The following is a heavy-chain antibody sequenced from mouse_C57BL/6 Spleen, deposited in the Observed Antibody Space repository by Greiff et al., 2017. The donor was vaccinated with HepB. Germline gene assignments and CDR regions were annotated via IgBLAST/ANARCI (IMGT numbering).Heavy chain of an antibody. V-gene: IGHV1-69*01. CDR3: ARYGYYGSSYWYFDV. D-gene: IGHD1-1*01. CDR1: GYTFTSYW. Sequence: QVQLQQPGAELVMPGASVKLSCKASGYTFTSYWMHWVKQRPGQGLEWIGEIDPSDSYTNYNQKFKGKSTLTVDKSSSTAYMQLSSLTSEDSAVYDFARYGYYGSSYWYFDVWGTGTTVTVSS. J-gene: IGHJ1*03. CDR2: IDPSDSYT.